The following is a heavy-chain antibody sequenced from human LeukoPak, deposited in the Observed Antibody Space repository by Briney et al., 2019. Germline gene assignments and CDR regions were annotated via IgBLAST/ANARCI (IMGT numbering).Heavy chain of an antibody. J-gene: IGHJ4*02. CDR1: GGSFSGYY. CDR3: ARAIASLVYSSSWSFDY. CDR2: INHSGST. D-gene: IGHD6-13*01. V-gene: IGHV4-34*01. Sequence: SETLSLTCAVYGGSFSGYYWSWIRQPPGKGLEWIGEINHSGSTNYNPSLKSRVTISVDTSKNQFSLKLSSVTAADTAVYYCARAIASLVYSSSWSFDYWGQGTLLTVSS.